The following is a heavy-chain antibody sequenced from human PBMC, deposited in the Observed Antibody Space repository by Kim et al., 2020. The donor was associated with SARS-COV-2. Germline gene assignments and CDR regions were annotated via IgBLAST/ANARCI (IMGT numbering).Heavy chain of an antibody. V-gene: IGHV4-34*01. J-gene: IGHJ4*02. Sequence: SETLSLTCAVYGGSFSGYYWSWIRQPPGKGLEWIGEINHSGSTNYNPSLKSRVTISVDTSKNQFSLKLSSVTAADTAVYYCASSGSDSSGYPIPEYWGQGTLVTVSS. CDR3: ASSGSDSSGYPIPEY. D-gene: IGHD3-22*01. CDR1: GGSFSGYY. CDR2: INHSGST.